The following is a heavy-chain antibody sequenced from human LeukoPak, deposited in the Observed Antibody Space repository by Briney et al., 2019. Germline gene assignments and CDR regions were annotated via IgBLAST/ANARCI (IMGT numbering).Heavy chain of an antibody. J-gene: IGHJ4*02. CDR3: AKDNSQFWQWLVRSTYLDY. Sequence: PGGSLRLSCAASGFTFSSYGMSWVRQAPGKGLEWVSAISGSGGSTYYADSVKGRFTISRDNSKNTLYLQMNSLRAEDTAVYYCAKDNSQFWQWLVRSTYLDYWGQGTLVTVSS. D-gene: IGHD6-19*01. V-gene: IGHV3-23*01. CDR1: GFTFSSYG. CDR2: ISGSGGST.